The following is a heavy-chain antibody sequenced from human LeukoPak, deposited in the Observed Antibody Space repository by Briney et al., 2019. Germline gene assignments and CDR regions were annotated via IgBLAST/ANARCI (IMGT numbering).Heavy chain of an antibody. D-gene: IGHD2-21*01. Sequence: ASVKVSCKASGYTFTSYDINWVRQATGQGLEWMGWMNPNSGNTGYAQKFQGRVTMARNTSISTAYMELSSLRSEDTAVYYCARSVNSGYYYYYYMDVWGKGTTVTISS. CDR3: ARSVNSGYYYYYYMDV. CDR2: MNPNSGNT. CDR1: GYTFTSYD. J-gene: IGHJ6*03. V-gene: IGHV1-8*01.